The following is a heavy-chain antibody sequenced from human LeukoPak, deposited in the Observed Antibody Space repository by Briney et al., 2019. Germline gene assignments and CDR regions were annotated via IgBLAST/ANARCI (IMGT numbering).Heavy chain of an antibody. CDR2: INPNSGGT. Sequence: ASVKVSCKASGYTFTGYYMHWVRQAPGQGLEWMGWINPNSGGTNYAQKFQGWVTMTRDTSINTAYMELSRLRSDDTAVYYCAISRGSSSWLSYFDYWGQGTVVTVSS. V-gene: IGHV1-2*04. CDR3: AISRGSSSWLSYFDY. D-gene: IGHD6-13*01. J-gene: IGHJ4*02. CDR1: GYTFTGYY.